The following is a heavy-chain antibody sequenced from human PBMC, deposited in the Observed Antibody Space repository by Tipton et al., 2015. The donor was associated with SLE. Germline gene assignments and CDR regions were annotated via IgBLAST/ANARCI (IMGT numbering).Heavy chain of an antibody. J-gene: IGHJ6*02. D-gene: IGHD1-26*01. CDR2: IYHTGST. V-gene: IGHV4-30-2*01. CDR3: ARDSGSYSGNYYGMDV. Sequence: TLSLTCAVSGGSISSGGYSWSWIRQPPGKGLEWVGNIYHTGSTNYNPSLKSRVTISVDTSKNQFSLKLSSVTAADTAVYYCARDSGSYSGNYYGMDVWGQGTTVTV. CDR1: GGSISSGGYS.